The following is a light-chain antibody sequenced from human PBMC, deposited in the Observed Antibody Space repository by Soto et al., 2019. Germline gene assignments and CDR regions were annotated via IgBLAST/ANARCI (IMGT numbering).Light chain of an antibody. V-gene: IGKV3-11*01. Sequence: EIVLTQSPATLSLSPGERATLSCRASQSVTNSLAWYQQKPGQAPRLLVYDASNRASGIPTRFSGSGSGTDFTLTISNLEPEDFAVYYCQQYGTSQEYTFGQGTKLEIK. CDR1: QSVTNS. CDR2: DAS. J-gene: IGKJ2*01. CDR3: QQYGTSQEYT.